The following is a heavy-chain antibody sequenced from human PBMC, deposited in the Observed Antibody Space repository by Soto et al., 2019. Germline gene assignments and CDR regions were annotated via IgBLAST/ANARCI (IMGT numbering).Heavy chain of an antibody. CDR2: IKSKTDGGTT. Sequence: GGSLRLSCAASGFTFSNAWMNWVRQAPGKGLEWVGRIKSKTDGGTTDYAAPVKGRFTISRDDSKNTLYLQMNSLKTEDTAVYYCTTDKGDDYGDRTFDYWGQGTLVTVSS. CDR3: TTDKGDDYGDRTFDY. V-gene: IGHV3-15*07. D-gene: IGHD4-17*01. CDR1: GFTFSNAW. J-gene: IGHJ4*02.